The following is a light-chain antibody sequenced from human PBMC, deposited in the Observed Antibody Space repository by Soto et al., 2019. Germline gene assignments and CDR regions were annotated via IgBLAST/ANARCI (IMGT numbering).Light chain of an antibody. Sequence: EIVLTQSPGTLSLSPGERATLSCRASQSVSSTFLAWYQQKPGQAPRLLISGASRRATGIPDRFSGSGSGTDFALTISRLEPEDFAAYYCQQYGGSPPWAFGQGTKVEIK. CDR1: QSVSSTF. CDR2: GAS. J-gene: IGKJ1*01. CDR3: QQYGGSPPWA. V-gene: IGKV3-20*01.